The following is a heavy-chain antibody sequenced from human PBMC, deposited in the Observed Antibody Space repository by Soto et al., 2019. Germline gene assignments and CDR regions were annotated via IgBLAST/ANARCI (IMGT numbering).Heavy chain of an antibody. D-gene: IGHD6-13*01. J-gene: IGHJ5*02. CDR3: ARRGNIAAAGTGWFDP. CDR1: GYTFTSYA. CDR2: INAGNGNT. V-gene: IGHV1-3*01. Sequence: ASVKVSCKASGYTFTSYAMHWVRQAPGQRLEWMGWINAGNGNTKYSQKFQGRVTITRDTSASTAYMELSSLRSEDTAVYYCARRGNIAAAGTGWFDPWGQGTLVTVSS.